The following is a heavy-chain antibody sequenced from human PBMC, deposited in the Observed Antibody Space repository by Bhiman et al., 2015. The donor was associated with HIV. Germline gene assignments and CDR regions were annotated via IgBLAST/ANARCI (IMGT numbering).Heavy chain of an antibody. J-gene: IGHJ4*02. Sequence: EVQLVESGGGLVQPGRSLRLSCAASGFTFEDYDMHWVRQAPGRGLEWVSGISWRNDIIGYADSVKGRFTISRDNAKNSLYLQMSSVRAEDTALYYCVKNFLWRYYDSSTFSPFDFWGQGTLVTVSS. D-gene: IGHD3-22*01. CDR3: VKNFLWRYYDSSTFSPFDF. V-gene: IGHV3-9*01. CDR1: GFTFEDYD. CDR2: ISWRNDII.